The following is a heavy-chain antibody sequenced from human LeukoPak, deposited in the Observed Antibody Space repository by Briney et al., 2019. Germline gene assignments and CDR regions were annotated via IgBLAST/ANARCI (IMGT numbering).Heavy chain of an antibody. D-gene: IGHD7-27*01. V-gene: IGHV4-4*09. CDR2: IYNSQST. Sequence: SETLSLTCTVSGGSLSTYYWSWLRQPPGKGLEWIGYIYNSQSTNYNPSLKSRVTISADTSKNQFSLTLNSVTAADTAVYYCARRALGWGSPFDYWGQDLCSPSPQ. CDR1: GGSLSTYY. J-gene: IGHJ4*01. CDR3: ARRALGWGSPFDY.